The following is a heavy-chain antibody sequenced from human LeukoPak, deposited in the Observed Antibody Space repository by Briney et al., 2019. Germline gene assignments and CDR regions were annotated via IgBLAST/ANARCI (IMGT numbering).Heavy chain of an antibody. D-gene: IGHD2-21*02. J-gene: IGHJ4*02. V-gene: IGHV1-18*01. CDR1: GFTFTAYG. Sequence: ASVKVSCKTSGFTFTAYGSSWVRQAPGQGLEWMGWISAYNGNTNYAQKLQGRVTMTTDISTSTAYMDLGSLRSDDTAVYYCARISRQRLLHDFDYWGQGTLVTVSS. CDR3: ARISRQRLLHDFDY. CDR2: ISAYNGNT.